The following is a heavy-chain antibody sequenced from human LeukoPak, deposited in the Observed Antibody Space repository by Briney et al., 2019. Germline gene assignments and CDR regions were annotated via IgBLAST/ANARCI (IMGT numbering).Heavy chain of an antibody. V-gene: IGHV4-30-4*08. CDR2: IYYSGST. J-gene: IGHJ3*02. CDR3: ASTGGSYLGDAFDI. Sequence: PSETLSLTCTVSGGSISSGDYYWSWIRQPPGKGLEWIGYIYYSGSTYYNPSLKSRVTISVDTSKNQFSLKLSSVTAADTAVYYCASTGGSYLGDAFDIWGQETMVTVSS. D-gene: IGHD1-26*01. CDR1: GGSISSGDYY.